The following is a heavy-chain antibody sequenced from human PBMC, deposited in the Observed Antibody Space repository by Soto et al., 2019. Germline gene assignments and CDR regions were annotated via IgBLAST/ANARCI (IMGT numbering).Heavy chain of an antibody. D-gene: IGHD3-22*01. Sequence: SGPTLVNPIQTLTLTCTFSGFSFSTSGMGVSWIRQPPGKALEWLALIDWDDDKFYVTSLKTRLTISRDTSKNQVVLTMTNMDPLDTATYYCARNFYDTGNHYARIDYWGPGTLVTVSS. CDR3: ARNFYDTGNHYARIDY. J-gene: IGHJ4*02. CDR2: IDWDDDK. V-gene: IGHV2-70*01. CDR1: GFSFSTSGMG.